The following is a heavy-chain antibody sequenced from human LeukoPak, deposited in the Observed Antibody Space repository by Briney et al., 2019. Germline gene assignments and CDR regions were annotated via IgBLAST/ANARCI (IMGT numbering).Heavy chain of an antibody. Sequence: ASVKVSCKTSGYLFTSFGISWVRQAPGQGLEWMGWISAHNGNTDFAQNLQGRVTMTTDTPTSTAYMELRSLRSDDTAVYYCARDRLVVGPKAPDYWGQGTLVTVSS. D-gene: IGHD1-26*01. CDR3: ARDRLVVGPKAPDY. CDR2: ISAHNGNT. V-gene: IGHV1-18*01. J-gene: IGHJ4*02. CDR1: GYLFTSFG.